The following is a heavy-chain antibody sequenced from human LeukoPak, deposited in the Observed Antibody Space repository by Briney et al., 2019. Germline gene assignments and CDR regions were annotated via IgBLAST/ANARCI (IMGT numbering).Heavy chain of an antibody. CDR1: GGTFSSYA. V-gene: IGHV1-69*06. CDR3: ASLALGISGYCSGGSCYSDYYYGMDV. J-gene: IGHJ6*02. Sequence: GASVKVSCTASGGTFSSYAISWVRQAPGQGLEWMGGIIPIFGTANYAQKFQGRVTITADKSTSTAYMELSSLRSEDTAVYYCASLALGISGYCSGGSCYSDYYYGMDVWGQGTTVTVSS. CDR2: IIPIFGTA. D-gene: IGHD2-15*01.